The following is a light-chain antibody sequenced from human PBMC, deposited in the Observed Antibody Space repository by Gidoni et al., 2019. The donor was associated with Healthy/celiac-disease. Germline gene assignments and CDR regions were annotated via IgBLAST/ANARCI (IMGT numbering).Light chain of an antibody. CDR3: QQYDNLPPYT. Sequence: QMTQSPSSLSASVGDRVTITCQASQDISNYLNWYQQKPGKAPKLLIYDASNLETGVPSRFSGSGSGTDFTFTISSLLPEDIATYYCQQYDNLPPYTFGQGTKLEIK. V-gene: IGKV1-33*01. CDR2: DAS. CDR1: QDISNY. J-gene: IGKJ2*01.